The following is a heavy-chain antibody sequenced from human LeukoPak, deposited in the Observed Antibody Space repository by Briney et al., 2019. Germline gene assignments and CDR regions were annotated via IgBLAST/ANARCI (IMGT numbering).Heavy chain of an antibody. Sequence: ASVKVSCKASGYTFTGYYMRWVRQAPGQGLEWMGWINPNSGGTNYAQKFQGRVTMTRDTSISTAYMELSRLRSDDTAVYYYARDGGYSYGYVTGFWGQGTLVTVSS. CDR3: ARDGGYSYGYVTGF. D-gene: IGHD5-18*01. CDR2: INPNSGGT. J-gene: IGHJ4*02. CDR1: GYTFTGYY. V-gene: IGHV1-2*02.